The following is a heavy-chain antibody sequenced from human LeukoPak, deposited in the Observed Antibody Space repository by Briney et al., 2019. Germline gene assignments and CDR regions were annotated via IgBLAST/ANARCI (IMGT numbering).Heavy chain of an antibody. D-gene: IGHD4-17*01. V-gene: IGHV3-30-3*01. J-gene: IGHJ4*02. CDR3: ARESYGDYYFDY. CDR2: VSYDGTNK. CDR1: GFIFSNYA. Sequence: GGSLRLSCEASGFIFSNYAMHWVRQAPGKGLEWVAVVSYDGTNKYYADSVKGRFTISRDNSKNTLYLQMNSLRAEDTAVYYCARESYGDYYFDYWGRGTLVTVSS.